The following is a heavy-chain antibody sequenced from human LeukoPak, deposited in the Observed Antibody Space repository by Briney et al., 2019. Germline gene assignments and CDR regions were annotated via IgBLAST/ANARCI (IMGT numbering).Heavy chain of an antibody. D-gene: IGHD6-13*01. CDR2: INNSASTI. J-gene: IGHJ6*02. V-gene: IGHV3-48*03. CDR1: LFTFSSYE. CDR3: ARGGSSWYKVYYYYYGMDV. Sequence: GGSLRLSCVSSLFTFSSYETNSVRQAPGKGLEWVSYINNSASTISYADSAKGRFTISRDNAKNSLYLQMNSLRAEDKTVYYCARGGSSWYKVYYYYYGMDVWDQGTTVTVSS.